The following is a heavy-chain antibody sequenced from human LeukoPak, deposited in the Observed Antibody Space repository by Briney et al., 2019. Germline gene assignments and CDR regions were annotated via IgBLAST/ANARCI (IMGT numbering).Heavy chain of an antibody. D-gene: IGHD1-26*01. CDR2: IWYDGSNK. CDR1: GFTFSSYG. J-gene: IGHJ4*02. Sequence: PGRSLRLSCAASGFTFSSYGIHWVRQAPGKGLEWVAVIWYDGSNKYYADSVKGRFTISRDNSKNTLYLQMNSLRAEDTAVYYCAKDLSLGAIDYWGQGTLVTVSS. V-gene: IGHV3-33*06. CDR3: AKDLSLGAIDY.